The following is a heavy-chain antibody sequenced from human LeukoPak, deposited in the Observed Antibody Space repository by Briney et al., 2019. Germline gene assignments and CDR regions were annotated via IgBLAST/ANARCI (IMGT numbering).Heavy chain of an antibody. Sequence: SVKVSCKASGGTFSSYAISWVRQAPGQGLEWMGGIIPIFGTANYAQKFQGRVTITADESTSTAYMELSSLRSEDTAVYYCARYSGYCSSTSCYLDYWGQGTLVTVSS. V-gene: IGHV1-69*13. D-gene: IGHD2-2*01. J-gene: IGHJ4*02. CDR2: IIPIFGTA. CDR3: ARYSGYCSSTSCYLDY. CDR1: GGTFSSYA.